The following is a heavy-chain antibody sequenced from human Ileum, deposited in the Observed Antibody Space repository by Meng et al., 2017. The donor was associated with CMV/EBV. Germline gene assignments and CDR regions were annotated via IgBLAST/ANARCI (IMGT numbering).Heavy chain of an antibody. CDR1: GFTFKINF. V-gene: IGHV3-23*01. CDR3: SKNLKGGYCTSTSCFLLAMDV. D-gene: IGHD2-2*01. Sequence: GGSLRLSCAASGFTFKINFINWVRQAPGKGPEWVSSISGSGGDTYYADSVKGRFTVSRDNTKNMVYLQMNSLRGDDTAVYYCSKNLKGGYCTSTSCFLLAMDVWGQGNTVNVSS. CDR2: ISGSGGDT. J-gene: IGHJ6*02.